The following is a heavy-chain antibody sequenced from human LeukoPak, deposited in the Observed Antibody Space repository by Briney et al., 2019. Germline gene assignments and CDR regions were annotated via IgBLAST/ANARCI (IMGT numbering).Heavy chain of an antibody. CDR3: ARRSGGAYDY. CDR1: GGSISSSSYY. D-gene: IGHD3-16*01. J-gene: IGHJ4*02. V-gene: IGHV4-39*01. CDR2: IYYSGST. Sequence: SETLSLTCTVSGGSISSSSYYWGWIRQPPGKGLEWIGSIYYSGSTYYNPSLKSRVTISLDMSKNQFSLNLSSVTAADTAVYDCARRSGGAYDYWGQGTLVTVSS.